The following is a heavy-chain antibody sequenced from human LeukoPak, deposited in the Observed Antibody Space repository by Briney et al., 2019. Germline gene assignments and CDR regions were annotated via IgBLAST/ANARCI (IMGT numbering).Heavy chain of an antibody. CDR2: ISSSSSTI. CDR3: ARDLFPYGSSSAGCAFDI. J-gene: IGHJ3*02. Sequence: AGGSLRLSCAASGFTFSSYSMNWVRQAPGKGLEWVSYISSSSSTIYYADSVKGRFTISRDNAKNSLYLQMNSLRAEDTAVYYCARDLFPYGSSSAGCAFDIWGQGTMVTVSS. CDR1: GFTFSSYS. D-gene: IGHD6-6*01. V-gene: IGHV3-48*01.